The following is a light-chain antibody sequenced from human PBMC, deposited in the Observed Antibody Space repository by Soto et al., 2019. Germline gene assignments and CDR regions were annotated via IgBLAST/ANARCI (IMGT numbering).Light chain of an antibody. CDR3: QQYNSYSRT. J-gene: IGKJ1*01. CDR1: QSISSW. Sequence: DIQMTQSPSTLSASVGDRVTITCRASQSISSWLAWYQQKPGKAPKLLIYKASSLETGVPSRCSGGGSGTEFTLTISSLQPDDFATYYCQQYNSYSRTFGQGTKVEAK. V-gene: IGKV1-5*03. CDR2: KAS.